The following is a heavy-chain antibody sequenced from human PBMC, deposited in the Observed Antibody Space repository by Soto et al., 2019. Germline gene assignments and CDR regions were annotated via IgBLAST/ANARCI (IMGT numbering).Heavy chain of an antibody. Sequence: QVPLVQSGAEVKKPWASVKVSCKASGYTFSSFGINWVRQAPGQGLEWMGWISAYNGNTNYAQKLQGRVTMTTDTSTSTAYMELRSLRSDDTAVYYCARDGANVYRGGYYYYMDVWGKGTTVTVSS. CDR2: ISAYNGNT. CDR3: ARDGANVYRGGYYYYMDV. J-gene: IGHJ6*03. D-gene: IGHD1-26*01. V-gene: IGHV1-18*01. CDR1: GYTFSSFG.